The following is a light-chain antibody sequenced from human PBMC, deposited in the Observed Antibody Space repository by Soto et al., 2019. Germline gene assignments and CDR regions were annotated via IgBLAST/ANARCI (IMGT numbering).Light chain of an antibody. V-gene: IGKV1-5*01. CDR1: QSINRR. J-gene: IGKJ4*01. Sequence: IQMTQSPSTMSASGGDRVTITCRSSQSINRRLAWYQQKPGKAPNLLIXDSSTLESGVPARFSGSGSGTEFTLTISSLQSADFAVYYCQQYNNWPLTFGRGTKVDIK. CDR3: QQYNNWPLT. CDR2: DSS.